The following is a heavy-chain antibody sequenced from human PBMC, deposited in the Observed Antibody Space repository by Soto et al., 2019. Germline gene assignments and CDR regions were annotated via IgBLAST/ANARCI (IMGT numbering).Heavy chain of an antibody. CDR2: ISYDGSNK. CDR1: GFTFSSYA. D-gene: IGHD6-13*01. CDR3: ARDWGGMYSSSWYYFDY. J-gene: IGHJ4*02. Sequence: GGSLRLSCAASGFTFSSYAMHWVRQAPGKGLEWVAVISYDGSNKYYADSVKGRFTISRDNSKNTLYLQMNSLRAEDTAVYYCARDWGGMYSSSWYYFDYWGQGTLVTVSS. V-gene: IGHV3-30-3*01.